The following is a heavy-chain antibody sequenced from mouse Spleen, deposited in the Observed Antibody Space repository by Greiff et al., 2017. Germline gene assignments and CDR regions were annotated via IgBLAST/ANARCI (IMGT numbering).Heavy chain of an antibody. CDR2: ISYDGSN. V-gene: IGHV3-6*01. CDR1: GYSITSGYY. CDR3: ARGRYDYDVGY. D-gene: IGHD2-4*01. J-gene: IGHJ2*01. Sequence: EVQRVESGPGLVKPSQSLSLTCSVTGYSITSGYYWNWIRQFPGNKLEWMGYISYDGSNNYNPSLKNRISITRDTSKNQFFLKLNSVTTEDTATYYCARGRYDYDVGYWGQGTTLTVSS.